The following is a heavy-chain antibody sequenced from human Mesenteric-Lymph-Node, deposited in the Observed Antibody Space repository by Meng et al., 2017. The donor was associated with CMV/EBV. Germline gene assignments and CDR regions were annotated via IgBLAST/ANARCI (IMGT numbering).Heavy chain of an antibody. CDR2: VDSDGSTT. V-gene: IGHV3-74*01. D-gene: IGHD3-22*01. CDR1: GFIFSKYW. CDR3: AKDERITYYDSSGLSAFDI. Sequence: GGSLRLSCAVSGFIFSKYWMHWVRQAPGKGLEWVSRVDSDGSTTNYADSVKGRFTISRDNSKNTLYLQMNSLRAEDTAVYYCAKDERITYYDSSGLSAFDIWGQGTMVTVSS. J-gene: IGHJ3*02.